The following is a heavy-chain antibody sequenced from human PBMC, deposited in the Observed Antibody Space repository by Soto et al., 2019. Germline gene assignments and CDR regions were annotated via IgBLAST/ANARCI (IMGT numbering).Heavy chain of an antibody. CDR1: GFTFDDYA. CDR2: ISWNSGII. D-gene: IGHD5-18*01. CDR3: AKGYSYGVLEPLGY. Sequence: EVQLVESGGGLVQPGRSLRLSCAASGFTFDDYAMHWVRQAPGKGLEWVSGISWNSGIIDYADSVKGRFTISRDNPKNSLYLQMNSLRAEDTALYYCAKGYSYGVLEPLGYWGQGTLVTVSS. J-gene: IGHJ4*02. V-gene: IGHV3-9*01.